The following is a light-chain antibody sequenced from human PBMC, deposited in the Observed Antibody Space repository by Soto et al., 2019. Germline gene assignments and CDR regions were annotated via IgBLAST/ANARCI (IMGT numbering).Light chain of an antibody. CDR2: EGS. J-gene: IGLJ2*01. V-gene: IGLV2-23*01. CDR3: SSYEGSNVLVV. Sequence: QSALTQPGSVSGSPGQSITISCSGTSSDIGSYNLVSWYQQHPGKAPKVIIFEGSRLPSGVSSRFSGSKSGNTASLTISGVLPEDEADYYCSSYEGSNVLVVFGGGTKLTVL. CDR1: SSDIGSYNL.